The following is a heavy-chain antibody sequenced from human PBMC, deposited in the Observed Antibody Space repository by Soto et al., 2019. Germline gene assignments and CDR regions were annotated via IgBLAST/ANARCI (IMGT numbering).Heavy chain of an antibody. CDR1: GGSISSSSYY. D-gene: IGHD6-13*01. J-gene: IGHJ3*02. Sequence: QLQLQESGPGLVKPSETLSLTCTVSGGSISSSSYYWGWIRQPPGKGLEWIGSIYYSGSTYYNPSLKSRVTISVDTSKNQFSLKLSSVTAADTAVYYCARADYSSSWYLRAFDIWGQGTMVTVSS. V-gene: IGHV4-39*01. CDR2: IYYSGST. CDR3: ARADYSSSWYLRAFDI.